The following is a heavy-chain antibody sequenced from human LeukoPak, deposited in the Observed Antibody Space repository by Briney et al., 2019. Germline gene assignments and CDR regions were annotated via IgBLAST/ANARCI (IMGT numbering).Heavy chain of an antibody. J-gene: IGHJ4*02. CDR2: INHSGST. V-gene: IGHV4-34*01. Sequence: PSETLSLTCAVYGGSFRGYHWSWIRQPPGKGLEWIGEINHSGSTNYNPSLKSRVTISVDTSKNQFSLKLSSVTAADTAVYYCARSGYSDCWGQGTLVTVSS. CDR1: GGSFRGYH. CDR3: ARSGYSDC. D-gene: IGHD4-23*01.